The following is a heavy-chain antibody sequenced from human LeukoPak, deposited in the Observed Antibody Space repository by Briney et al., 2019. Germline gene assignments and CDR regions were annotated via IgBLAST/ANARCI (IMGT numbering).Heavy chain of an antibody. Sequence: GGSLRLSCAASGFNFSNYHMNWVRQGPGKGLEWVSSISSSSSTIYYADSVKGRFTISRDNAKNSLYLQMNSLRDEDTAVYYCARDQYYGSGSYCIDYWGQGTLVTVSS. CDR2: ISSSSSTI. CDR1: GFNFSNYH. J-gene: IGHJ4*02. D-gene: IGHD3-10*01. V-gene: IGHV3-48*02. CDR3: ARDQYYGSGSYCIDY.